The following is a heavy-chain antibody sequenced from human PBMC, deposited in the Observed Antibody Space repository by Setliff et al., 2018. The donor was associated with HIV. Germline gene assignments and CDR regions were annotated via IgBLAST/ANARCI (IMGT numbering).Heavy chain of an antibody. Sequence: PGGSLRLSCAASGFRFRNYGMNWVRQAPGKGPEWVSSVSGGSDFIYFADSVKGRFTISRDNSKNTVFLEMNSLRPEDTALYYCAKVRAYFNYIDVWGKGTTVTVSS. CDR1: GFRFRNYG. V-gene: IGHV3-21*01. J-gene: IGHJ6*03. CDR2: VSGGSDFI. CDR3: AKVRAYFNYIDV.